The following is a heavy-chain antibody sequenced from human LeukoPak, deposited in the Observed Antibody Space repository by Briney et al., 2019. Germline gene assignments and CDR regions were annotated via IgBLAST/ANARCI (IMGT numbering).Heavy chain of an antibody. Sequence: GGSLRLSCAASGFTFSSYAMSCVRQAPGKGLEWVSAISGSGGSTYYADSVKGRFTISRDNSKNTLYLQMNSLRAEDTAVYYCALVVAHYFDYWGQGTLVTVSS. D-gene: IGHD3-22*01. J-gene: IGHJ4*02. CDR1: GFTFSSYA. V-gene: IGHV3-23*01. CDR3: ALVVAHYFDY. CDR2: ISGSGGST.